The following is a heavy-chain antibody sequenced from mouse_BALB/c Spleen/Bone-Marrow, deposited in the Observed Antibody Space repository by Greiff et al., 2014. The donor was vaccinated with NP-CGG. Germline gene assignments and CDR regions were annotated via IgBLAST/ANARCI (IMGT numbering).Heavy chain of an antibody. CDR2: INPSSGYT. CDR3: VRENYGYYEDAIDY. Sequence: QVKLKESAAELARPGASVKMSCKTSGYTFTYYTMHWVKQRPGQGLEWIGYINPSSGYTDYNQKFKDKTTLTTDKSSSTDYLQMISLTTEDSTVYYCVRENYGYYEDAIDYWGQGTSVTVSS. V-gene: IGHV1-4*02. D-gene: IGHD2-3*01. J-gene: IGHJ4*01. CDR1: GYTFTYYT.